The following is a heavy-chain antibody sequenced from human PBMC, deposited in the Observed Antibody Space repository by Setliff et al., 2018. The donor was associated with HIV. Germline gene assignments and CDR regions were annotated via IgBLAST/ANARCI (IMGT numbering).Heavy chain of an antibody. CDR3: VKEAYSSGWNEYLSYYSYYNMDV. J-gene: IGHJ6*02. V-gene: IGHV3-23*01. D-gene: IGHD6-19*01. Sequence: QPGGSLRLSCRGFRTTFSSYAMSWVRQAPGKGLEWVSAISGSGGSTYYADSVKGRFTISRDNSKNTLYLQMSSLRVDDTAVYYCVKEAYSSGWNEYLSYYSYYNMDVWGQGTTVTVSS. CDR2: ISGSGGST. CDR1: RTTFSSYA.